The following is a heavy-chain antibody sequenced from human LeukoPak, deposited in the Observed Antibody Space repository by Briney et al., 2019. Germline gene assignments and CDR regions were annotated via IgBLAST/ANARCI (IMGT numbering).Heavy chain of an antibody. V-gene: IGHV4-4*07. CDR2: IYTSGST. CDR3: ARDRRGQNDYSIDFDY. CDR1: GGSISSYY. J-gene: IGHJ4*02. D-gene: IGHD4-11*01. Sequence: SETLSLTCTVSGGSISSYYWSWIRQPAGKGLEWIGRIYTSGSTNYNPSLKSRVTMSVDTSKNQFALKLSSVTAADTAVYYCARDRRGQNDYSIDFDYWGQGTLVTVSS.